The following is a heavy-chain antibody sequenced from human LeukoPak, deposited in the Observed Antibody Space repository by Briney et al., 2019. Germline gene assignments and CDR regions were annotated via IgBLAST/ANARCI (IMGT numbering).Heavy chain of an antibody. CDR1: GYSFTIYW. CDR3: ARRLKNSNGWTFDY. J-gene: IGHJ4*02. Sequence: GESLKISCKGSGYSFTIYWIGWARQMPGKGLEWMGIIYPGDSDTRYSPSFQGQVTTSADRSINTAYLQWSSLKASDTAIYYCARRLKNSNGWTFDYWGQGTLVTVSS. CDR2: IYPGDSDT. V-gene: IGHV5-51*01. D-gene: IGHD6-19*01.